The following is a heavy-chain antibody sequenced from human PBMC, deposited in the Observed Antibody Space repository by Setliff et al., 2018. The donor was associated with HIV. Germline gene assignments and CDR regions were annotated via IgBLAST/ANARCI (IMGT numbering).Heavy chain of an antibody. Sequence: SVKVSCKASGYSFTKYVMHWVRQAPGQRLEWMGWINAGNDNTKYSQKFQGRVTITRDTSANTAYMELSSLRDEDTAVYYCARDVPKSYSGSFLNYWGQGTLVTVSS. D-gene: IGHD1-26*01. CDR3: ARDVPKSYSGSFLNY. CDR1: GYSFTKYV. CDR2: INAGNDNT. J-gene: IGHJ4*02. V-gene: IGHV1-3*01.